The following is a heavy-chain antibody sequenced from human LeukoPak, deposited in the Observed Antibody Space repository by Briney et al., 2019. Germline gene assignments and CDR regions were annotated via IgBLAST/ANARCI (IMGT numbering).Heavy chain of an antibody. CDR2: ISSSGSTI. Sequence: GGSLRLSCAASGFTFSSYSMNWVRQAPGKGLEWVSYISSSGSTIYYADSVKGRFTISRDNAKNSLYLQMNSLRAEDTAVYYCARDRRRNYYDSSGYPYRGYYFDYWGQGTLVTVSS. CDR3: ARDRRRNYYDSSGYPYRGYYFDY. J-gene: IGHJ4*02. D-gene: IGHD3-22*01. V-gene: IGHV3-48*04. CDR1: GFTFSSYS.